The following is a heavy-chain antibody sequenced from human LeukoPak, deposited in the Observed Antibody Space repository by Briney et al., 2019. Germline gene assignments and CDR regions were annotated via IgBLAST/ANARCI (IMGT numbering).Heavy chain of an antibody. CDR1: GSTFTCNG. CDR3: AREGTWSAPGAASSYYGRYV. CDR2: TSAYNGNT. D-gene: IGHD3-3*01. Sequence: ASVTVRFYSSGSTFTCNGNSWVRQPPGPGHERMGWTSAYNGNTNYVQKLPGRVPITTDTSTSTAYMEPRSLRSDDAAVYYCAREGTWSAPGAASSYYGRYVWGQGTTVTVAS. J-gene: IGHJ6*02. V-gene: IGHV1-18*01.